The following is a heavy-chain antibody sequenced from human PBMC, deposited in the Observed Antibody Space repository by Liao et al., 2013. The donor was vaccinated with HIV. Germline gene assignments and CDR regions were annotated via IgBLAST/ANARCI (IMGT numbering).Heavy chain of an antibody. D-gene: IGHD4/OR15-4a*01. CDR2: IYYSGTT. CDR1: GGSINNGAHY. CDR3: ARGLWTSHVFDV. Sequence: QLQLQESGPGLVKPSETLSLTCTVSGGSINNGAHYWTWVRQPPGKGLEWIGYIYYSGTTNYTPSLKSRLAISLDTSKNHFSLRLNSLTAADTAVYYCARGLWTSHVFDVWGQGTTVTVSS. V-gene: IGHV4-30-4*08. J-gene: IGHJ3*01.